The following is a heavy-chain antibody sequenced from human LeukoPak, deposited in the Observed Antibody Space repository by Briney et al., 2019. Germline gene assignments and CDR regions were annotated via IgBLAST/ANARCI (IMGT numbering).Heavy chain of an antibody. J-gene: IGHJ4*02. Sequence: ASVKVSCKASGYTFTSYYMHWERQAPGQGLEWMGIINPSGGSTSYAQKFQGRVTMTRDTSTSTVYMELSSLRSEDTAVYYCAMPNYYDSSGYGGLDYWGQGTLVTVSS. CDR2: INPSGGST. CDR3: AMPNYYDSSGYGGLDY. D-gene: IGHD3-22*01. V-gene: IGHV1-46*01. CDR1: GYTFTSYY.